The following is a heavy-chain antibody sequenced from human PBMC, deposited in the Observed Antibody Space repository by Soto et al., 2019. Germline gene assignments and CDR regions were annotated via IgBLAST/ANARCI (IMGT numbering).Heavy chain of an antibody. CDR2: IYHSGST. CDR3: ARHVSSIPKGYYYYGMDV. Sequence: PSETLSLTCTVSGGSISSYYWSWIRQPPGKGLEWIGYIYHSGSTNYNPSLKSRVTISVDTSKNQFSLKLSSVTAADTAVYYCARHVSSIPKGYYYYGMDVWGQGTKVTVSS. J-gene: IGHJ6*02. D-gene: IGHD6-13*01. V-gene: IGHV4-59*01. CDR1: GGSISSYY.